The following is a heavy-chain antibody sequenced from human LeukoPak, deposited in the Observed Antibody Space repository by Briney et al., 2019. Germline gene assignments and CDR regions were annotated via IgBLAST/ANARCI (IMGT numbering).Heavy chain of an antibody. J-gene: IGHJ5*02. V-gene: IGHV4-59*01. D-gene: IGHD3-10*01. Sequence: PSETLSLTCTVSGGSMSSYYWNWVRQPPGKGLEWIGNIYSSGSTDYNPSLKSRVTISLDTSKFQFSLRLNSVTAADTAVYYCARADLNASGHFYRFNWFDLWGQGTLVTVSS. CDR3: ARADLNASGHFYRFNWFDL. CDR2: IYSSGST. CDR1: GGSMSSYY.